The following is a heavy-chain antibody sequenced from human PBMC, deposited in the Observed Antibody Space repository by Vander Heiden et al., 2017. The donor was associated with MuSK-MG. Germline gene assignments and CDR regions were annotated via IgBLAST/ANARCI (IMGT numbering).Heavy chain of an antibody. CDR1: GGSFSGYY. CDR3: ARDRGEWLFFFDP. V-gene: IGHV4-34*01. CDR2: INQSGST. Sequence: QVQLQQWGAGLLKPSETLSLTCAVYGGSFSGYYWSWIRQPPGKGLEWIGEINQSGSTNYNPSLKSRVTIAVDTSKNQFSLKLSSVTAADTAVYYCARDRGEWLFFFDPWGQGTLVTVSS. D-gene: IGHD3-3*01. J-gene: IGHJ5*02.